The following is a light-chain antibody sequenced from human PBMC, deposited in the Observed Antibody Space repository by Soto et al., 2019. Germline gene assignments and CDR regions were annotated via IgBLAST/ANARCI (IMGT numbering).Light chain of an antibody. CDR1: SSDVGAYDY. V-gene: IGLV2-8*01. Sequence: QSALTQPPSASGSPGQSVTISCTGTSSDVGAYDYVSWYQQHPGKAPKLMIYEINKRPSGVPDRFSGPKSGNTASLTVSGPQAEDEADYYCSSFAGSNNFPYVFGTGTKVTVL. J-gene: IGLJ1*01. CDR2: EIN. CDR3: SSFAGSNNFPYV.